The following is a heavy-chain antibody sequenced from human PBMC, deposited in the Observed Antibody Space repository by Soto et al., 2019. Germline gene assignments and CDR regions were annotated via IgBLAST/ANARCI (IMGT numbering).Heavy chain of an antibody. D-gene: IGHD3-16*02. CDR1: GGSISHSTYF. Sequence: PSETLSLTCTVSGGSISHSTYFWTWIRQPPGKGLEWIGSIYYSGRTYDKSSLKSRVTISVDTSKNQFSLQLSSVPAADPAVYYCARSPRSDAFSLFSYWGPGPQVPVSS. CDR3: ARSPRSDAFSLFSY. V-gene: IGHV4-39*01. CDR2: IYYSGRT. J-gene: IGHJ4*02.